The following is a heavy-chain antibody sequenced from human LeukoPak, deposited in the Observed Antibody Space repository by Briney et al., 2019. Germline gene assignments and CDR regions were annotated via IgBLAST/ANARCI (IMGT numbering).Heavy chain of an antibody. CDR3: ARLGDPLYYYYMDV. J-gene: IGHJ6*03. V-gene: IGHV7-4-1*02. CDR2: INTNTGNP. D-gene: IGHD2-21*01. Sequence: VASVKVPCKASGYTFTNYFMNWVRQAPGQGLEWMGWINTNTGNPTYAQGFTGRFVFSLDTSVSTAYLQISSLKAEDTAVYYCARLGDPLYYYYMDVWGKGTTVTVSS. CDR1: GYTFTNYF.